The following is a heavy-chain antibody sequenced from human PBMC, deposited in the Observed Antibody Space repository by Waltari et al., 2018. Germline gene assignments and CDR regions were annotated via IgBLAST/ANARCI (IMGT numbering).Heavy chain of an antibody. CDR1: GGSFSGYT. J-gene: IGHJ4*02. Sequence: QVQLQQWGAGLLKPSETLSLIFAVYGGSFSGYTWMWIRQSPGKGLEWIGEISHSGGTNDNPSLKSRINISVDMSKNQFSLKLKSVTAADTAVYYCARGRRWLQLSDWGQGTPVTVSS. CDR3: ARGRRWLQLSD. D-gene: IGHD5-18*01. V-gene: IGHV4-34*01. CDR2: ISHSGGT.